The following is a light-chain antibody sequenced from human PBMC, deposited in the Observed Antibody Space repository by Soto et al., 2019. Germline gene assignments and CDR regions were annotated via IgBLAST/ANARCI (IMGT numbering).Light chain of an antibody. CDR2: GTS. Sequence: VLSHSPAILSFSPGDIAPLSCRPSQSVPSTYFAWYQQKAGQPPRLLISGTSNRATGIPDRFSGSGSGTDFTLTISRLEPEDFAVYFCQQFGNSPWTFGQGTKVDIK. CDR3: QQFGNSPWT. J-gene: IGKJ1*01. CDR1: QSVPSTY. V-gene: IGKV3-20*01.